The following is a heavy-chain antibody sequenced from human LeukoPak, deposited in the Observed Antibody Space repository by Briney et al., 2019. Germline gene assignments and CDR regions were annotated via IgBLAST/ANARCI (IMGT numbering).Heavy chain of an antibody. CDR3: ARDQFGETRDTNWIDP. J-gene: IGHJ5*02. CDR2: IYTSGST. D-gene: IGHD3-10*01. Sequence: SETPSLTCTVSGGSISSYYWSWIRQPAGKGLEWIGRIYTSGSTNYNPSLKSRVTMSVDTSKNQFSLKLSSVTAADTAVYYCARDQFGETRDTNWIDPWGQGTLVTVSS. V-gene: IGHV4-4*07. CDR1: GGSISSYY.